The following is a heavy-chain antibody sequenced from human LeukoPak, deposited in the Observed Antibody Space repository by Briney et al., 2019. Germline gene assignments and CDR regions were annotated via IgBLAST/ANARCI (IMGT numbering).Heavy chain of an antibody. Sequence: PSETLSLTCTVSGGSISSSSYYWGWIRQPPGKGLEWIGEIYHSGSTNYNPSLKSRVTISVDKSKNQFSLKLSSVTAADTAVYYCARQMGAGTAIFDYWGQGTLVTVSS. CDR2: IYHSGST. D-gene: IGHD6-13*01. J-gene: IGHJ4*02. V-gene: IGHV4-39*07. CDR3: ARQMGAGTAIFDY. CDR1: GGSISSSSYY.